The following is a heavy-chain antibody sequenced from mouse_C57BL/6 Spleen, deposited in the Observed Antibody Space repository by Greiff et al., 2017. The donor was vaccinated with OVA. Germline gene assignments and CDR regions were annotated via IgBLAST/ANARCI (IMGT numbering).Heavy chain of an antibody. CDR2: IYPGSGST. V-gene: IGHV1-55*01. Sequence: VQLQQPGAELVKPGASVKMSCKASGYTFTSYWITWVKQRPGQGLEWIGDIYPGSGSTNYNEKFKSKATLTVDTSSSTAYMQLSSLTSEDSAVYYCARGTHYYGSSYPLDYWGQGTTLTVSS. J-gene: IGHJ2*01. CDR3: ARGTHYYGSSYPLDY. CDR1: GYTFTSYW. D-gene: IGHD1-1*01.